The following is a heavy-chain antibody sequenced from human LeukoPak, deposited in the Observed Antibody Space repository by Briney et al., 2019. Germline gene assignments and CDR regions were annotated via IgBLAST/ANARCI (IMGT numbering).Heavy chain of an antibody. CDR3: ARGWIAAAWQDY. V-gene: IGHV4-34*01. J-gene: IGHJ4*02. CDR2: INHSGST. Sequence: SETLSLTCAVYGGTFSGYYWSWIRQPPGKGLEWIGEINHSGSTNYNPSLKSRVTISVDTSKNQFSLKLSSVTAADTAVYYCARGWIAAAWQDYWGQGTLVTVSS. D-gene: IGHD6-13*01. CDR1: GGTFSGYY.